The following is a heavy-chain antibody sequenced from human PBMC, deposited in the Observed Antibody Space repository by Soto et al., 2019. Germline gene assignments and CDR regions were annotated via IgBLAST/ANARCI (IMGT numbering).Heavy chain of an antibody. J-gene: IGHJ4*02. CDR2: MNPNSGNT. Sequence: QVQLVQSGAEVKKPGASVKVSCKASGYTFTSYDINWVRQATGQGLEWMGWMNPNSGNTGYAQKFQGRVTMTRNTSISTAYMGLRSLRSEDTAVYYCARGQRYCSGGGCDAPMDYWGQGTLVTVSS. D-gene: IGHD2-15*01. CDR1: GYTFTSYD. V-gene: IGHV1-8*01. CDR3: ARGQRYCSGGGCDAPMDY.